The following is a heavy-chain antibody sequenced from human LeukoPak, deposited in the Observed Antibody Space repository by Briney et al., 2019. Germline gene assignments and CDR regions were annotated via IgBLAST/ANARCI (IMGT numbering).Heavy chain of an antibody. D-gene: IGHD4-17*01. CDR1: VGSISSDY. V-gene: IGHV4-59*01. J-gene: IGHJ6*02. CDR3: ARVDGDYGPSYYYGVDV. CDR2: IYYSGST. Sequence: SEALSLTCSVPVGSISSDYGGWIRQPPGKGLEWIGYIYYSGSTNYSPSLKSRVTISVDTSKNQFSLKLSSVTAAETAVYYCARVDGDYGPSYYYGVDVWGQGTTVTVSS.